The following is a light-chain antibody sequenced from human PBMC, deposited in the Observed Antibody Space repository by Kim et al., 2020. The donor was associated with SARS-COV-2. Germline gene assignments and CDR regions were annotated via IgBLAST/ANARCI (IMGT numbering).Light chain of an antibody. CDR1: SRDVGGYNY. CDR3: SSYTSSSTLV. V-gene: IGLV2-14*04. CDR2: AAS. J-gene: IGLJ2*01. Sequence: GRFNPITSNGPSRDVGGYNYASWYQQHPGKAPKPMIYAASKRPSGVSNRFSGSKSGNTASLTISGLQAEDEADYYCSSYTSSSTLVFGGGTKLTVL.